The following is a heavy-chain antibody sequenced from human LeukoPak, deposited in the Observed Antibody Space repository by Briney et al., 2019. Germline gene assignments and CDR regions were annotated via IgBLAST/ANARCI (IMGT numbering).Heavy chain of an antibody. CDR2: ISSSGSTI. V-gene: IGHV3-11*01. Sequence: GGSLRLSCAASGFTFSDYYMSWIRQAPGKGLEWVSYISSSGSTIYYADSVKGRFTISRDHAKNSLYLQMNRLRAEDRAVYYCASSPRYDSSGYLDYWGQGTLVTVSS. CDR1: GFTFSDYY. J-gene: IGHJ4*02. D-gene: IGHD3-22*01. CDR3: ASSPRYDSSGYLDY.